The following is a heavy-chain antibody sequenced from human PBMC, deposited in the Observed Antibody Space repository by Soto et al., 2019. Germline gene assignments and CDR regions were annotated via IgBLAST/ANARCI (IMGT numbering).Heavy chain of an antibody. J-gene: IGHJ6*03. Sequence: QVQLVQSGAEVKKPGSSVYVSCKASRGTFSSYSINWVRQAPGQGLEWMGRILPILGAANYAQKFQGRVTITADTSTNSAYMELSSLRSEDTAVYFCARGADAARPPYYYYMDVWGKGTAVTVS. CDR2: ILPILGAA. V-gene: IGHV1-69*08. CDR1: RGTFSSYS. D-gene: IGHD6-6*01. CDR3: ARGADAARPPYYYYMDV.